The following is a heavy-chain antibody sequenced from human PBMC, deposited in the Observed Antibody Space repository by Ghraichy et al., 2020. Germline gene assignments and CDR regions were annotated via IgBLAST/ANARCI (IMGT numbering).Heavy chain of an antibody. D-gene: IGHD6-6*01. V-gene: IGHV4-34*01. CDR1: GGSFSGYY. CDR2: INHSGST. J-gene: IGHJ1*01. Sequence: SETLSLTCAVYGGSFSGYYWSWIRQPPGKGLEWIGEINHSGSTNYNPSLKSRVTISVDTSKNQFSLKLSSVTAADTAVYYCARGPRRIAARAFQHWGQGTLVTVSS. CDR3: ARGPRRIAARAFQH.